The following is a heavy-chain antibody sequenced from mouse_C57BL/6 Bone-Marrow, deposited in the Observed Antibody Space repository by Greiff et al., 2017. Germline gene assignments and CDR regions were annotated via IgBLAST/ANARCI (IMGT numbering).Heavy chain of an antibody. CDR2: IDPEIGDT. CDR1: GFNIKDDY. V-gene: IGHV14-4*01. Sequence: EVQLQESGAELVRPGASVKLSCTASGFNIKDDYIHWVKQRPEQGLEWIGWIDPEIGDTEYDSKFQGKATITSDTSSNTAYLQLSSLTSEDTAVYYFSSFDGSYFDFWGQGTPLTVAS. D-gene: IGHD2-3*01. J-gene: IGHJ2*01. CDR3: SSFDGSYFDF.